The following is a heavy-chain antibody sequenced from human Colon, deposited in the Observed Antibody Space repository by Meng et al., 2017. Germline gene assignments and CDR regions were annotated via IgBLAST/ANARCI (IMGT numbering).Heavy chain of an antibody. CDR3: ARESLLRGFDY. J-gene: IGHJ4*02. CDR2: IKQDGSEK. Sequence: GESLKISCAASGFTFSSYWLSWVRQAPGKGLELVANIKQDGSEKYYVDSMKGRFTISRDNAKNSLYLKMNSLRAEDTAVYYCARESLLRGFDYWGQGTLVTVSS. CDR1: GFTFSSYW. D-gene: IGHD3-22*01. V-gene: IGHV3-7*01.